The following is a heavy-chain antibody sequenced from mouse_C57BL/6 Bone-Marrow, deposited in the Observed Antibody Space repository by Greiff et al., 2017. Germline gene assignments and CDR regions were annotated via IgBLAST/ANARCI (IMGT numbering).Heavy chain of an antibody. CDR2: IYPGSGNT. D-gene: IGHD1-1*01. Sequence: VQLQQSGAELVRPGASVKLSCKASGYTFTDYYINWVKQRPGQGLEWISRIYPGSGNTYYNEKFKGKATLTAEKSSSTAYMQLSSLTSEDSAVYFCARRDYGSSYPDWYFDVWGTGTTVTVSS. V-gene: IGHV1-76*01. CDR3: ARRDYGSSYPDWYFDV. CDR1: GYTFTDYY. J-gene: IGHJ1*03.